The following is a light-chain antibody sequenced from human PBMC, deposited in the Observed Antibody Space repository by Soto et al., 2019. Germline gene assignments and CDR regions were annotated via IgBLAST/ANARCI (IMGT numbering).Light chain of an antibody. J-gene: IGKJ2*01. CDR3: QQYNKWPPYT. CDR2: GAS. V-gene: IGKV3-15*01. CDR1: QSVSSD. Sequence: EVVMTQSPATLSVSPGERATLSCRASQSVSSDLAWFQQKPGQSPRLLIYGASTRATGIPARFSGSGSGTEFTLTFSSLQSEDFEVYYCQQYNKWPPYTFRQGTKLEIK.